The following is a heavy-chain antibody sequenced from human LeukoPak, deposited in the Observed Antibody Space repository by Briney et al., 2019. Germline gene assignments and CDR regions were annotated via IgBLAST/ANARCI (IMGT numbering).Heavy chain of an antibody. CDR3: ARGFITMVRGAPPGY. D-gene: IGHD3-10*01. V-gene: IGHV1-3*01. CDR1: GYTFTSYD. Sequence: GASVKVSCKASGYTFTSYDINWVRQATGQGLEWMGWINAGNGNTKYSQKFQGRVTITGDTSASTAYMELSSLRSEDTAVYYCARGFITMVRGAPPGYWGQGTLVTVSS. CDR2: INAGNGNT. J-gene: IGHJ4*02.